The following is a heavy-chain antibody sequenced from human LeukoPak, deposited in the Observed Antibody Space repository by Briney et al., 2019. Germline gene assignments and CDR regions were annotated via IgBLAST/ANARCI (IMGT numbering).Heavy chain of an antibody. V-gene: IGHV3-21*04. CDR2: ISATSKYI. CDR1: GFTFSSYT. Sequence: GGSLRLSCAASGFTFSSYTMNWVRQAPGKGLEWVSSISATSKYIYYAPSVRGRFTISRDNARNSLYLQMNSLRAEDTAVYYCAKDMVRGVITQNFDYWGQGTLVTVSS. D-gene: IGHD3-10*01. J-gene: IGHJ4*02. CDR3: AKDMVRGVITQNFDY.